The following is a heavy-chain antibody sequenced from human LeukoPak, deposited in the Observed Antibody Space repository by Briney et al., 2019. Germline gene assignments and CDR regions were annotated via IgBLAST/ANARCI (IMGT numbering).Heavy chain of an antibody. CDR3: ARSRGYRSENDY. Sequence: GASVKVSCKASGGTFSSYAISWVRQAPGQGLEWMGAIIPIFGTANYAQKFQGRVTITTDESTSTAYMELSSLRSEDTAVYYCARSRGYRSENDYWGQGTLVTVSS. V-gene: IGHV1-69*05. CDR2: IIPIFGTA. D-gene: IGHD6-19*01. J-gene: IGHJ4*02. CDR1: GGTFSSYA.